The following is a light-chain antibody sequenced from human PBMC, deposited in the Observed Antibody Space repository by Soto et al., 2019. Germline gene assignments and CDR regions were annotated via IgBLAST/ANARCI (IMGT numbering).Light chain of an antibody. CDR3: AEWNDSLNGVV. J-gene: IGLJ3*02. V-gene: IGLV1-44*01. CDR2: TTN. CDR1: SSTIGSKT. Sequence: QSVLTQPPSASGTPGQRVTSSCSGSSSTIGSKTLNCYQHLPVSAPKLLIYTTNQRPSGVPDRFSGSKSGTSASLAISGLQPEYEADYYCAEWNDSLNGVVFGGGTQLTV.